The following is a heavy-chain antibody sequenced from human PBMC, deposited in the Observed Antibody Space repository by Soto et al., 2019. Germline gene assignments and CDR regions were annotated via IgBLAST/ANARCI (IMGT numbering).Heavy chain of an antibody. Sequence: PGGSLRLSCAASGFTFSSYWMHWVRQAPGKGLVWVSRINSDGSSTSYADSVKGRFTISRDNAKNTLYLQMNSLRAEDTAVYYCARGDCSGGSCYWDYYYGMDVWGQGTTVTVSS. CDR1: GFTFSSYW. CDR2: INSDGSST. D-gene: IGHD2-15*01. J-gene: IGHJ6*02. CDR3: ARGDCSGGSCYWDYYYGMDV. V-gene: IGHV3-74*01.